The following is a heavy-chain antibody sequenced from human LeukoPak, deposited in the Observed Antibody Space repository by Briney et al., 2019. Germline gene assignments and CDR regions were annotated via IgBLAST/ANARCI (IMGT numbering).Heavy chain of an antibody. Sequence: ASVTVSCKASVYTFTNYGFIWVRQAPGQGLECLGWISANNGKTNYAQKVQGRVTMTTDTSTSTAYMELRSLRSDDTAVYYCARSHSGSLRAPFDYWGQGTLVTVSS. CDR3: ARSHSGSLRAPFDY. CDR1: VYTFTNYG. D-gene: IGHD3-22*01. J-gene: IGHJ4*02. V-gene: IGHV1-18*04. CDR2: ISANNGKT.